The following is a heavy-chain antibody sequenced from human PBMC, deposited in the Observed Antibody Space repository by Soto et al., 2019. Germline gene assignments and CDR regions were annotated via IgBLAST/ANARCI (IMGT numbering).Heavy chain of an antibody. V-gene: IGHV4-31*03. J-gene: IGHJ4*02. D-gene: IGHD2-21*02. Sequence: QVQLQESGPGLVKPSQTLSLTCTVSGGSISRGGYYWSWIRQHPGKGLEWIGYIYYSGSTYYNPSLKSRVTIEGDTSKNQFSLKLSSVTAADTAVYYGARLGRIVVVTWCQGTLVTVS. CDR1: GGSISRGGYY. CDR2: IYYSGST. CDR3: ARLGRIVVVT.